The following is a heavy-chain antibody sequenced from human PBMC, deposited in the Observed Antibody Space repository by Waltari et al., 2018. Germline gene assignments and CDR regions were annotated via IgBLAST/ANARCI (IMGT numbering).Heavy chain of an antibody. CDR3: AKDPPPRN. Sequence: EVQLLESGGGLVQPGGSLRLSCAASGFTFSSYAMSWVRQAPGRGLGWGSVIDSGGSTYYADSVKGRFTISRDNSKNTLYLQMNSLRAEDTAVYYCAKDPPPRNWGQGTLVTVSS. CDR1: GFTFSSYA. CDR2: IDSGGST. V-gene: IGHV3-23*03. J-gene: IGHJ4*02.